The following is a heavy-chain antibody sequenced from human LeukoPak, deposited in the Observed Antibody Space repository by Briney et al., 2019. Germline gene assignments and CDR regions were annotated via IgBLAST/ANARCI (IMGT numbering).Heavy chain of an antibody. V-gene: IGHV3-30*02. Sequence: GGSLRLSCAASGFTFSSYGMHWVRQAPGKGLEWVAFIRYDGSNKYYADSVKGRFTISRDNSKNTLYLLMNSLRAEDTAVYYCAKAPPMYYFDYWGQGTLVTVSS. CDR1: GFTFSSYG. J-gene: IGHJ4*02. D-gene: IGHD3-10*02. CDR2: IRYDGSNK. CDR3: AKAPPMYYFDY.